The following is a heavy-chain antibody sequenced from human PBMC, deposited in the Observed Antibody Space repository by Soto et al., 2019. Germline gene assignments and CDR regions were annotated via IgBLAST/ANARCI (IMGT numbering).Heavy chain of an antibody. J-gene: IGHJ4*02. V-gene: IGHV3-23*01. CDR2: ISASGGRT. CDR3: AKDHPDSGDLGPFDS. CDR1: GFTFSKSA. D-gene: IGHD1-26*01. Sequence: DVQLLESGGGLVQPGGSLRLSCAASGFTFSKSAMNWVRQAPGKGLEWVAAISASGGRTYYADSVQGRFTISRDNARSTVTLQMNSLRLEDTALSYCAKDHPDSGDLGPFDSWGQGDLVTVSS.